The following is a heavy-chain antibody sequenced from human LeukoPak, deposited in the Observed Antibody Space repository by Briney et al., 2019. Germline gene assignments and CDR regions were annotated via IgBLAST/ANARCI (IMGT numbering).Heavy chain of an antibody. Sequence: ASVKVSCKASGGTFSSYAISWVRQPPGQGLEWMGGIIPIFGTANYAQKFQGRVTITADESTSTAYMELSSLRSEDTAVYYCARWVAGTYWFDPWGQGTLVTVSS. V-gene: IGHV1-69*13. D-gene: IGHD6-19*01. CDR3: ARWVAGTYWFDP. CDR1: GGTFSSYA. J-gene: IGHJ5*02. CDR2: IIPIFGTA.